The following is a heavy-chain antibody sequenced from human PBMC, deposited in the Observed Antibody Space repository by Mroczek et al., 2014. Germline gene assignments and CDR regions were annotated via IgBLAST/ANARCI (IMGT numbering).Heavy chain of an antibody. J-gene: IGHJ4*02. Sequence: QVQLQQSGGGVVQPGRSLRLSCAASGFTFSSYGMHWVRQAPGKGLEWVAVISYDGSNKYYADSVKGRFTISRDNSKNTLYLQMNSLRAEDTAVYYCAKGKSTLVGANDYWGQGTLVTVSS. CDR1: GFTFSSYG. CDR2: ISYDGSNK. CDR3: AKGKSTLVGANDY. D-gene: IGHD1-26*01. V-gene: IGHV3-30*18.